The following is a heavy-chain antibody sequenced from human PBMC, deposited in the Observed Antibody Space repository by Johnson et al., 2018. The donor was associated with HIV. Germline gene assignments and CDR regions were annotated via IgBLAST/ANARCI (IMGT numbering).Heavy chain of an antibody. CDR2: IYSGGST. V-gene: IGHV3-66*02. Sequence: VTLVESGGGLVQPGGSLRLSCAASGFTVSSNYMSWVRQAPGKGLEWVSVIYSGGSTYYADSVKGRFTISRDNSKNTLYLQMNSLRAEDTAVYYCAREPGSSSRLGAFDIWGQGTMVTVSS. D-gene: IGHD6-13*01. J-gene: IGHJ3*02. CDR1: GFTVSSNY. CDR3: AREPGSSSRLGAFDI.